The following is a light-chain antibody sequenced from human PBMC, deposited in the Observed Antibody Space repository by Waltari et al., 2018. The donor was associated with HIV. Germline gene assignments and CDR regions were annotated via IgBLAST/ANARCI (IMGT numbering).Light chain of an antibody. CDR3: QSYDSSLSAVL. V-gene: IGLV1-40*01. J-gene: IGLJ2*01. CDR2: GYN. CDR1: SSNIGADYA. Sequence: QSVLTQPPSVSGAPGQRVTISCTWSSSNIGADYAVHWYQQLPGTAPKLLIYGYNNRPSWVPDRFSGSKSGTSASLAITGLQAEDEADYYCQSYDSSLSAVLFGGGTKLTVL.